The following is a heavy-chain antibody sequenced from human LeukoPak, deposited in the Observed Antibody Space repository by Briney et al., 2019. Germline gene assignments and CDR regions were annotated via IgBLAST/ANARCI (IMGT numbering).Heavy chain of an antibody. J-gene: IGHJ3*02. D-gene: IGHD3-3*01. V-gene: IGHV3-15*05. CDR3: TTFPSGFDI. Sequence: GGSLRLSCAASGFTFTDYSMNWVRQAPGKGLEWVGRIKSKNDGGTTDYAAPVKGRVTISRDDSKNTLYLQMNSLKTEDTAVYYCTTFPSGFDIWGQGTMVTVSS. CDR2: IKSKNDGGTT. CDR1: GFTFTDYS.